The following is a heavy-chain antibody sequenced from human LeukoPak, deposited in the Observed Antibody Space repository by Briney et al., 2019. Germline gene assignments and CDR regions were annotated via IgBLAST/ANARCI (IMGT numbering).Heavy chain of an antibody. J-gene: IGHJ4*02. CDR2: IYYSGST. V-gene: IGHV4-61*01. CDR3: ARDMGLYYFDY. D-gene: IGHD4/OR15-4a*01. Sequence: PSETLSLTCTVSGGSISSSSYYWGWIRQPPGKGLEWIGYIYYSGSTNYNPSLKSRVTISVDTSKNQFSLKLSSVTAADTAVYYCARDMGLYYFDYWGQGTLVTVSS. CDR1: GGSISSSSYY.